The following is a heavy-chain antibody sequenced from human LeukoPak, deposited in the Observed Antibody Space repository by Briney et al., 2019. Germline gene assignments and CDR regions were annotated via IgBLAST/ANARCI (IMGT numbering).Heavy chain of an antibody. V-gene: IGHV3-23*01. J-gene: IGHJ4*02. D-gene: IGHD2-21*02. CDR3: VREDTPATANY. CDR1: GFTFSNYM. CDR2: ISGGGDIT. Sequence: GGSLRLSCAASGFTFSNYMMHWVRQAPGKGLEWVSAISGGGDITYYADSVTGRFTISRDNSKDTLFLQMHSLRPGDTAVYYCVREDTPATANYWGQGTLVTISS.